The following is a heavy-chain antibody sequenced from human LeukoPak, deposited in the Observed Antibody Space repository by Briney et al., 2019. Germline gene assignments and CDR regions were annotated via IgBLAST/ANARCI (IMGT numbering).Heavy chain of an antibody. J-gene: IGHJ4*02. V-gene: IGHV4-30-4*01. D-gene: IGHD3-22*01. CDR2: IYYSGST. CDR1: GGSISSYY. Sequence: SETLSLTCTVSGGSISSYYWSWIRQPPGKGLEWIGYIYYSGSTYYNPSLKSRVTISVDTSKNQFSLKLSSVTAADTAVYYCAREINYYDSSGYEYRVFDYWGQGTLVTVSS. CDR3: AREINYYDSSGYEYRVFDY.